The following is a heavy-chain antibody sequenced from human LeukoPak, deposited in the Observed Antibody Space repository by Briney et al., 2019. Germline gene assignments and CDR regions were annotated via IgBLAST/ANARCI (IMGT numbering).Heavy chain of an antibody. CDR3: ARGVIGTYYYYMDV. Sequence: PSQTPPLTCTVSGGSISSGGYYWSWIRQPPGKGLEWIGYIYHSGSTYYNPSLKSRVTISVDRSKNQFSLKLSSVTAADTAVYYCARGVIGTYYYYMDVWGKGTTVTVSS. J-gene: IGHJ6*03. CDR2: IYHSGST. CDR1: GGSISSGGYY. D-gene: IGHD2/OR15-2a*01. V-gene: IGHV4-30-2*01.